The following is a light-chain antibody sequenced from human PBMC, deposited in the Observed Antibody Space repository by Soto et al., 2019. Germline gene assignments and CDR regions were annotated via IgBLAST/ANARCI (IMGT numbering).Light chain of an antibody. Sequence: DIQMTQSPSTLSTSLGDRVTITCRASQSIDFYLAWYQQKPGKAPKLLIYEASNLERGVPSRFSGSGYGTEFTLTISSLQPDDFATYYCQQSRNYPWTFGQGTKVDIK. CDR1: QSIDFY. CDR2: EAS. J-gene: IGKJ1*01. CDR3: QQSRNYPWT. V-gene: IGKV1-5*03.